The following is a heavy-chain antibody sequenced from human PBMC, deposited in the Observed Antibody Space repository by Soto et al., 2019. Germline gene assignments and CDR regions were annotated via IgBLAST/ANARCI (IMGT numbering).Heavy chain of an antibody. Sequence: GGSLRLSCAASGFTFSSYAMSWVRQAPGKGLEWVSAISGSGGSTYYADSVKGRFTISRDNSKNTLYLQMNSLRAEDTAVYYCAKVWEDIVVVPAATYSFDYWGQGPLVTVSS. J-gene: IGHJ4*02. CDR1: GFTFSSYA. CDR2: ISGSGGST. CDR3: AKVWEDIVVVPAATYSFDY. D-gene: IGHD2-2*01. V-gene: IGHV3-23*01.